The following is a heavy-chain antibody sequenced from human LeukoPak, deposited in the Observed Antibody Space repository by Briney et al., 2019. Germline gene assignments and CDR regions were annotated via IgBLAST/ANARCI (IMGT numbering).Heavy chain of an antibody. V-gene: IGHV4-34*01. CDR1: GGSFSGYY. CDR2: INHSGST. CDR3: ARVDTIFGVADY. Sequence: PSETLSLTCAVYGGSFSGYYWSWIRQPPGKGLEWIGEINHSGSTNYNPSLKSRVTISVDTSKNQFSLKLSSVTAADTAVYYCARVDTIFGVADYWGQGTLVTVSS. J-gene: IGHJ4*02. D-gene: IGHD3-3*01.